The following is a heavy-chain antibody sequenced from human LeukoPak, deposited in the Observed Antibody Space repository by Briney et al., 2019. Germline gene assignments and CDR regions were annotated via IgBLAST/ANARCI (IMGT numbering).Heavy chain of an antibody. CDR1: GDSVSTNNAG. J-gene: IGHJ4*02. CDR3: ARASSGYYYGF. Sequence: SQTLSLTCAISGDSVSTNNAGWNWIRQSPSRGLEWLGRTYYSSNWYNDYAVSVKSRITINPDTSKDQFSLKLGSVTAADTAVYYCARASSGYYYGFWGQGTLVTVSS. D-gene: IGHD3-22*01. V-gene: IGHV6-1*01. CDR2: TYYSSNWYN.